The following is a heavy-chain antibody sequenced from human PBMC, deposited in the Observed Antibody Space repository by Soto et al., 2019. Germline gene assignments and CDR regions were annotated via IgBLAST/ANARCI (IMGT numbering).Heavy chain of an antibody. CDR1: GGSISSYY. V-gene: IGHV4-59*01. CDR2: IYYSGST. Sequence: SETLSLTCTVSGGSISSYYWSWIRQPPGKGLEWIGYIYYSGSTNYNPSLKSRVTIPVDTSKNQFSLKLSSVTAADTAVYYCARSYFKTTNWFDPWGQGTLVTVSS. CDR3: ARSYFKTTNWFDP. J-gene: IGHJ5*02. D-gene: IGHD4-17*01.